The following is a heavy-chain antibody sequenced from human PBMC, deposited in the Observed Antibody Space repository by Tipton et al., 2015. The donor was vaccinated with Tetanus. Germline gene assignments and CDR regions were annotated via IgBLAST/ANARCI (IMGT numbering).Heavy chain of an antibody. V-gene: IGHV4-59*01. D-gene: IGHD2-21*02. Sequence: LRLSCTVSGGSISSYYWSWIRQPPGKGLEWIGYIYYSGSTNYNPSLKSRVTISVDTSKNHFSLKLSSLTAADTAVYYCAGDQSGGDPNDAFDIWGQGTMVTVSS. J-gene: IGHJ3*02. CDR1: GGSISSYY. CDR3: AGDQSGGDPNDAFDI. CDR2: IYYSGST.